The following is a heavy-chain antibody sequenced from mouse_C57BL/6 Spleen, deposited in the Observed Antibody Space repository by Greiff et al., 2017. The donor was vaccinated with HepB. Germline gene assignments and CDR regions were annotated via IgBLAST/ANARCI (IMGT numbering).Heavy chain of an antibody. D-gene: IGHD4-1*01. CDR3: TRWDGDFDY. Sequence: EVQLQQSGGGLVQPGGSMKLSCVASGFTFSYYWMNWVRQSPEKGLEWVAQIRLKSDNYATHYAESVKGRFTISRDDSKSSVYLQMNNLRTKDTGIYYCTRWDGDFDYWGQGTTLTVSS. V-gene: IGHV6-3*01. CDR1: GFTFSYYW. J-gene: IGHJ2*01. CDR2: IRLKSDNYAT.